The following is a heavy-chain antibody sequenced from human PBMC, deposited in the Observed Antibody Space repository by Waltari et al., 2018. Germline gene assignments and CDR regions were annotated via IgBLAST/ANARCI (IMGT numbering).Heavy chain of an antibody. CDR1: GYTFANYW. V-gene: IGHV5-51*01. Sequence: EVQLVQSGAEVKKPGESLRISCEGSGYTFANYWIGWVRQTPDKGLEWMGIILPDDADTRYSPSFQGQVTISVDKSINTAYLQWNSLKASDTAVYFCARPSWSRALWYGDFWGQGTVVTVSS. J-gene: IGHJ4*02. CDR2: ILPDDADT. CDR3: ARPSWSRALWYGDF. D-gene: IGHD3-10*01.